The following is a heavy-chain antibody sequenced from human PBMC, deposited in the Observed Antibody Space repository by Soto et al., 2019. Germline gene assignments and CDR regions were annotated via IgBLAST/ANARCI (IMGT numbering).Heavy chain of an antibody. J-gene: IGHJ6*02. D-gene: IGHD1-7*01. CDR1: GFTFSSYS. V-gene: IGHV3-21*01. CDR3: ARDRWLELRRYYGMDV. Sequence: GGSLRLSCAASGFTFSSYSMNWVRQAPGKGLEWVSSISSSSSSYIYYADSVKGRFTISRDNAKNSLYLQMNSLRAEDTAVYYCARDRWLELRRYYGMDVWGQGTTVTVSS. CDR2: ISSSSSSYI.